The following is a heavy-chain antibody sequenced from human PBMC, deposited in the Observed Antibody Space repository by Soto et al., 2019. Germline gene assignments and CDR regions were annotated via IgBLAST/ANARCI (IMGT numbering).Heavy chain of an antibody. CDR3: ARGAYYDFWSGLGYYYYMDV. D-gene: IGHD3-3*01. J-gene: IGHJ6*03. V-gene: IGHV6-1*01. CDR1: GDSVSSNSAA. Sequence: QSQTLSLTCAISGDSVSSNSAAWNWIRQSPSRGLEWLGRTYYRSKWYNDYAVSVKSRITINPDTSKNQFSLQLNSVTPEDTAVYYCARGAYYDFWSGLGYYYYMDVWGKGTTVTVSS. CDR2: TYYRSKWYN.